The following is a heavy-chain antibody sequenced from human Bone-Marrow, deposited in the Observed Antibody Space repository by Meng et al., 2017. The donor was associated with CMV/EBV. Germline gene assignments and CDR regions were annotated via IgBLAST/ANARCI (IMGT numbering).Heavy chain of an antibody. CDR1: GFTFSSYS. CDR2: ISSSSSYI. J-gene: IGHJ3*02. D-gene: IGHD2-2*01. Sequence: GESLKISCAASGFTFSSYSMNWVRQAPGKGLEWVSSISSSSSYIYYADSVKGRFTISRDNAKNSLYLQMNSLRAEDTAVYYCARDGCTSCYSAGAFDTWGQGTMVTVSS. V-gene: IGHV3-21*01. CDR3: ARDGCTSCYSAGAFDT.